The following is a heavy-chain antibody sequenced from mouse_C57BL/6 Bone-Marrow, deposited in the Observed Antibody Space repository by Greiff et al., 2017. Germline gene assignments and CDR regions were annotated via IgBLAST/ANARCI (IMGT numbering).Heavy chain of an antibody. Sequence: EVQLVESGGDLVKPGGSLKLSCAASGFTFSSYGMSWVRQTPDKRLEWVATISSGGSYTYYPDSVKGRFTISRDNAKNTLYLQMSSLKSEDTDMYYCARHEIYYVYDGEVYYFDYWGQGTTLTVSS. D-gene: IGHD2-2*01. CDR1: GFTFSSYG. J-gene: IGHJ2*01. V-gene: IGHV5-6*01. CDR2: ISSGGSYT. CDR3: ARHEIYYVYDGEVYYFDY.